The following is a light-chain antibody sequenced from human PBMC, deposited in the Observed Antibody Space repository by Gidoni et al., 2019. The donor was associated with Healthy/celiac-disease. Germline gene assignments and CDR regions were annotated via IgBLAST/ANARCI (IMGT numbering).Light chain of an antibody. J-gene: IGKJ1*01. V-gene: IGKV4-1*01. CDR3: QQYYSTPQT. CDR1: QSVGYSSTNKYY. CDR2: WAS. Sequence: DIVMTQSPDSLPVSLGERATINCKSSQSVGYSSTNKYYLGWYQPKPGQPPKLLIDWASNRESGVPDRFGGGGSGTDFTLTISSLQAEVVAVYCCQQYYSTPQTFGQGTKVEIK.